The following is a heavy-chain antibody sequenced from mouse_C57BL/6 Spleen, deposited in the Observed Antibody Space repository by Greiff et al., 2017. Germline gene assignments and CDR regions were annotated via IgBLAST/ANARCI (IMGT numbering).Heavy chain of an antibody. CDR2: INPNNGGT. V-gene: IGHV1-22*01. CDR3: ARGRNWLDY. CDR1: GSTFTDYN. Sequence: VHVKQSGPELVKPGASVKMSCKASGSTFTDYNMHWVKQSHGKSLEWIGYINPNNGGTSYNQKFKGKATLTVNKSSSTAYMELRSLTSEDSAVYYCARGRNWLDYWGQGTTLTVSS. D-gene: IGHD4-1*01. J-gene: IGHJ2*01.